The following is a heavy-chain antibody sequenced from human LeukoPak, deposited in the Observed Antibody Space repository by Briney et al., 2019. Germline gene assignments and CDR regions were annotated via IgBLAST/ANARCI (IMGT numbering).Heavy chain of an antibody. CDR1: GGSFSGYY. CDR2: INHSGST. D-gene: IGHD3-16*02. J-gene: IGHJ4*02. Sequence: PSETLSLTCAVYGGSFSGYYWSWIRQPPGKGLEWIGEINHSGSTNYNPSLKSRVTISVDTSKNQFSLRLSSVTAADTAVYYCARGPYDYVWGSYRYTDFNYWGQGTLVTVSS. V-gene: IGHV4-34*01. CDR3: ARGPYDYVWGSYRYTDFNY.